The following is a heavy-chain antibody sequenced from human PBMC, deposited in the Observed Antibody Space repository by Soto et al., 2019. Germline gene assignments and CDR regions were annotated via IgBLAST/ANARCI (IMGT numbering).Heavy chain of an antibody. CDR1: GFTFSSYS. Sequence: LRLSCAASGFTFSSYSMNWVRQAPGKGLEWVSSISRSAGNTYYADSVKGRFTISRDNAKNSMYLQMNSLRAEDTAAYYCARDQVPGLDAFDIWGQGTMVTVSS. J-gene: IGHJ3*02. V-gene: IGHV3-21*01. CDR2: ISRSAGNT. CDR3: ARDQVPGLDAFDI.